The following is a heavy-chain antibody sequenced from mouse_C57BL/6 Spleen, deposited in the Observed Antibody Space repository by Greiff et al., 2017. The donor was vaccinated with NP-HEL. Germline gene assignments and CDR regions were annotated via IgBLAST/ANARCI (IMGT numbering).Heavy chain of an antibody. CDR1: GYTFTDYN. Sequence: EVQLQQSGPELVKPGASVKMSCKASGYTFTDYNMHWVKQSHGKSLEWIGYINPNNGGTSYNQKFKGKATLTVNKSSSTAYMELRSLTSEDSAVYYCARWSYYSNYERNYYAMDDWGQGTSVTVSS. D-gene: IGHD2-5*01. CDR2: INPNNGGT. CDR3: ARWSYYSNYERNYYAMDD. J-gene: IGHJ4*01. V-gene: IGHV1-22*01.